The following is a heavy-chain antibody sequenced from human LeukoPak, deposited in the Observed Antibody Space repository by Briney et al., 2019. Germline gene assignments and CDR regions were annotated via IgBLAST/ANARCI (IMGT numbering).Heavy chain of an antibody. CDR2: ISYDGSNK. V-gene: IGHV3-30*18. CDR1: GFTFSSYG. CDR3: AKDGTLRDGYNFFDY. D-gene: IGHD5-24*01. Sequence: PGGSLRLSCAASGFTFSSYGVHWVRQAPGKGLEWVAVISYDGSNKYYADSVKGRFTISRDNSKNTLYLQMNSLRAEDTAVYYCAKDGTLRDGYNFFDYWGQGTLVTVSS. J-gene: IGHJ4*02.